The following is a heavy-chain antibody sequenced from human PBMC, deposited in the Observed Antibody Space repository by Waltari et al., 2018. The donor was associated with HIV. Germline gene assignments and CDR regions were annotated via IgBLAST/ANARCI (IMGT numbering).Heavy chain of an antibody. CDR3: ARGGYYYPD. Sequence: QVQLQESGPGLVKPSDTLSLTCTVSGASISSYYWSWIRQPAGKGLEWIGRTYTSGSLNYNPYFRGRVTRSVDTSKNQFSLKMNSVTAADAAVYYCARGGYYYPDWGQGTLVTVSS. CDR2: TYTSGSL. V-gene: IGHV4-4*07. J-gene: IGHJ4*02. D-gene: IGHD3-22*01. CDR1: GASISSYY.